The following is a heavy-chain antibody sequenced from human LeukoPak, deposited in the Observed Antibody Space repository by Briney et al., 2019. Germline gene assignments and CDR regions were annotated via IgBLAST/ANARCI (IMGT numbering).Heavy chain of an antibody. V-gene: IGHV4-30-4*07. CDR3: VRGRYSSGWFKDKNWFDP. D-gene: IGHD6-19*01. CDR1: GVALSRGGYA. J-gene: IGHJ5*02. CDR2: IYVSGTT. Sequence: PSESLSLTCAVSGVALSRGGYAWNWIRQPPGKGLEWIAYIYVSGTTYNNPSLKSRATISVDTSKNQFSLKLSSVTAADTAVYYCVRGRYSSGWFKDKNWFDPWGQGIPVTVSS.